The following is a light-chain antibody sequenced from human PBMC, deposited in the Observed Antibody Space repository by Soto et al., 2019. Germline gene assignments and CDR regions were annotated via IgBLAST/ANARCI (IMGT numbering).Light chain of an antibody. CDR1: SSNIGAHYD. J-gene: IGLJ1*01. CDR2: TNN. CDR3: AAWDDSLKGFV. V-gene: IGLV1-44*01. Sequence: QSVLTQPPSVSGAPGQRVTISCTGSSSNIGAHYDVHWYQQVPGAAPDLLIHTNNQRPSGVPDRFSASKSGASASLAISGLQSEDEADYYCAAWDDSLKGFVFGTGTKVTVL.